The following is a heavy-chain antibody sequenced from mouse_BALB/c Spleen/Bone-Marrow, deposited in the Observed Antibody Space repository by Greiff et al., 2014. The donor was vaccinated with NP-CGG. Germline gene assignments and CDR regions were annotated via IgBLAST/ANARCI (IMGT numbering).Heavy chain of an antibody. CDR3: ARLGYSGY. Sequence: QVQLQQPGPELVKPGASVKISCKASGYAFNSSWMNWVKQRPRQGLEWIGRIFPGDGDTNYDGKFRGKATLTADKSSNTAYMQLSSLTSVDSAVYFCARLGYSGYWGQGTALTVSS. CDR2: IFPGDGDT. D-gene: IGHD1-3*01. J-gene: IGHJ2*01. CDR1: GYAFNSSW. V-gene: IGHV1-82*01.